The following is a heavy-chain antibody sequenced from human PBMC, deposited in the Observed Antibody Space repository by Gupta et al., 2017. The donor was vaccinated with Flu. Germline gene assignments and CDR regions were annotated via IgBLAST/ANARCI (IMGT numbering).Heavy chain of an antibody. D-gene: IGHD3-10*01. Sequence: APGQGLEWDAYISGSGSTISSADSVKGRFTISRDNAKNSLYLQMNSLRAEDTAVYYCARDRGAGRTTGVRGDYWGQGALVTVSS. V-gene: IGHV3-48*03. CDR3: ARDRGAGRTTGVRGDY. J-gene: IGHJ4*02. CDR2: ISGSGSTI.